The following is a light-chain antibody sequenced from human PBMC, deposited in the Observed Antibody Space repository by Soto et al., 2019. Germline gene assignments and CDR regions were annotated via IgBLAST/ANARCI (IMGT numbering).Light chain of an antibody. CDR1: QSISSW. CDR3: QPYNNWPLT. V-gene: IGKV1-5*01. J-gene: IGKJ4*01. CDR2: DTS. Sequence: DIQMTQSPSTLSASVQDRVTITCRASQSISSWLAWYQQKPGKAPKLLIYDTSTRATGVPTRFSGSRSGAEFTLTINSLQSEDFAVYYCQPYNNWPLTFGGGTKVEIK.